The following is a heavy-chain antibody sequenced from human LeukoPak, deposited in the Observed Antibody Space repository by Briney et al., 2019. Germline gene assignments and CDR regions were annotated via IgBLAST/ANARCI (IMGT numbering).Heavy chain of an antibody. CDR1: GGSFSGYY. V-gene: IGHV4-34*01. CDR2: INHSGST. Sequence: SETLCLTCAVYGGSFSGYYWSWIRQPPGKGLEWIGEINHSGSTNYNPSLKSRVTISVDTSKNQFSLKLSSVTAADTAVYYCARDSSGYYYFDYWGQGTLVTVSS. D-gene: IGHD3-22*01. CDR3: ARDSSGYYYFDY. J-gene: IGHJ4*02.